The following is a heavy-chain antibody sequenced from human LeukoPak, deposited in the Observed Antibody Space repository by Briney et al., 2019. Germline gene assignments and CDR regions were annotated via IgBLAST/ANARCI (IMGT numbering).Heavy chain of an antibody. Sequence: TSETLSLTCTVSGGSISSSSYYWGWIRQPPGKGLEWIGSIYYSGSTYYNPSLKSRVTISVDTSKNQFSLKLSSVTAADTAVYYCARAVSDYDFWSGYYTGNWFDPWGQGTLVTVSS. CDR1: GGSISSSSYY. CDR2: IYYSGST. D-gene: IGHD3-3*01. J-gene: IGHJ5*02. CDR3: ARAVSDYDFWSGYYTGNWFDP. V-gene: IGHV4-39*07.